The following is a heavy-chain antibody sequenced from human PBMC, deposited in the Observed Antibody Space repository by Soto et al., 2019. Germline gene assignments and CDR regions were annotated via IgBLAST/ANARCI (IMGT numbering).Heavy chain of an antibody. V-gene: IGHV6-1*01. Sequence: SQTLSLTCAISGDSVSSNSAAWNWIRQSPSRGLEWLGRTYYRSKWYNDYAVSVKSRVTISVDTSKNQFSLKLSSVTAADTAVYYCARGGDGYKPSFDYWGQGTLVTVSS. CDR3: ARGGDGYKPSFDY. CDR2: TYYRSKWYN. J-gene: IGHJ4*02. D-gene: IGHD5-12*01. CDR1: GDSVSSNSAA.